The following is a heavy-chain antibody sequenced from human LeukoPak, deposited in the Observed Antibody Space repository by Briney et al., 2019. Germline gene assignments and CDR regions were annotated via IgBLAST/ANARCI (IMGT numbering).Heavy chain of an antibody. V-gene: IGHV4-34*01. J-gene: IGHJ4*02. D-gene: IGHD2-21*02. CDR3: ARGRNDFVRPYYFDY. Sequence: SETLSLTCAVYGGSFSGYYWSWIRQPPGKGLEWIGEINHSGSTNYNPSLKSRVTISVDTSKNQFSLKLSSVTAADTAVYYCARGRNDFVRPYYFDYWGQGTLVTVSS. CDR2: INHSGST. CDR1: GGSFSGYY.